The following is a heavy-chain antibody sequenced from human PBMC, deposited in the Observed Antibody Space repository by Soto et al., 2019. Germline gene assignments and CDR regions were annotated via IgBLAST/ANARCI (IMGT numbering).Heavy chain of an antibody. D-gene: IGHD3-10*01. Sequence: VASVKVSCKASGGTFSSYAISWVRQAPGQGLEWMGGIIPIFGTANYAQKFQGRVTITADESTSTAYMELSSLRSEDTAVYYCARDQSSGSYFNYWGQGTLVTVSS. J-gene: IGHJ4*02. CDR1: GGTFSSYA. V-gene: IGHV1-69*13. CDR2: IIPIFGTA. CDR3: ARDQSSGSYFNY.